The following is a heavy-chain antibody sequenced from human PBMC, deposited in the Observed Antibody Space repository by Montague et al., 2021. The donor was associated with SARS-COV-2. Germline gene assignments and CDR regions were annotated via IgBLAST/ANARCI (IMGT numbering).Heavy chain of an antibody. J-gene: IGHJ4*02. CDR1: GFTFSSYS. CDR3: ARGDYWGSLDH. V-gene: IGHV3-21*01. CDR2: ISTISSYI. D-gene: IGHD7-27*01. Sequence: SLRLSCAASGFTFSSYSMNWVRQAPGKGLEWVSSISTISSYIYYADSVKGRFTISRDNAKNSLYLQMNSLRAEDTAVYYCARGDYWGSLDHWGQGTLVTVSS.